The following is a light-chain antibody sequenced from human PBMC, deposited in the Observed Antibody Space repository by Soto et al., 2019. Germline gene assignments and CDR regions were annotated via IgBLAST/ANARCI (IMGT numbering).Light chain of an antibody. CDR2: IAS. V-gene: IGKV1-33*01. CDR3: QQRSNWPLT. CDR1: QDITKS. J-gene: IGKJ4*01. Sequence: DIQMTQSPSSVSASVGDRVTITCQATQDITKSLNWYQQKPGKAPKLLIYIASNLERGVPSRFSGSGSGTHFSLTISSLQPEDFAVYYCQQRSNWPLTFGGGTKVEIK.